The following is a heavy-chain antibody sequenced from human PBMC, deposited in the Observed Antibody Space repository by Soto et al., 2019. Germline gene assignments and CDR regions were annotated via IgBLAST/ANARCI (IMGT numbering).Heavy chain of an antibody. D-gene: IGHD3-22*01. CDR2: IFHTGTT. Sequence: QVQLQESGPGLAKPSQTLSLTCTVSGASLSSGGYYWTWIRQVPGKALEWIGYIFHTGTTFYNPSLKSRVVMSIEKSDNQFSLNLRSVTAADTAVHYCARGLGYDSNGRFLAALDVWGQGTMVTVSS. CDR1: GASLSSGGYY. CDR3: ARGLGYDSNGRFLAALDV. J-gene: IGHJ3*01. V-gene: IGHV4-31*03.